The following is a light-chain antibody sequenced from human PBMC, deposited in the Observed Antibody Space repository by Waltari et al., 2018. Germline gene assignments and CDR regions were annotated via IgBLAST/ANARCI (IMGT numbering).Light chain of an antibody. CDR2: GVS. CDR1: QILSSTY. V-gene: IGKV3-20*01. J-gene: IGKJ2*01. CDR3: QQYSSSPNT. Sequence: EIVLTQSPGTLSLSPGERATLSCRASQILSSTYLAWYQQKSGQAPRLLIFGVSNRATGNPDRFSGSGSGTDFTLTINRLEPEDFAVYFCQQYSSSPNTFGQGTKLEI.